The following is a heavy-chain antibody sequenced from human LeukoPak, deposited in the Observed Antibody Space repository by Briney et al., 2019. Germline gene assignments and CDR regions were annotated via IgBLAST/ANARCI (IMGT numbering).Heavy chain of an antibody. CDR1: GYTFTSYG. CDR2: ISAYNGNT. D-gene: IGHD3-10*01. CDR3: ARDRLITMVRGRAFDI. V-gene: IGHV1-18*01. Sequence: ASVKVSCKASGYTFTSYGISWVRQAPGQGLEWMGWISAYNGNTNYAQKLQGRVTMTTDTSTSTAYMELRSLRSDDTAVYYCARDRLITMVRGRAFDIWAKGQWSPSL. J-gene: IGHJ3*02.